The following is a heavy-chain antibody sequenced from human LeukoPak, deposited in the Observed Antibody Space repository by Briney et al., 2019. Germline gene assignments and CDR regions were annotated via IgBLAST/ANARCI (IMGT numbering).Heavy chain of an antibody. Sequence: EASVKFSFKASGYTFTCYYMHWVRPAPGQGLEWMGWINPNSGGTNYAQKFQGRVTMTRDTSISTAYMELSRLRSDDTAVYYCARGPPGIAAAGIDYWGQGTLVTVSS. J-gene: IGHJ4*02. CDR3: ARGPPGIAAAGIDY. CDR2: INPNSGGT. D-gene: IGHD6-13*01. V-gene: IGHV1-2*02. CDR1: GYTFTCYY.